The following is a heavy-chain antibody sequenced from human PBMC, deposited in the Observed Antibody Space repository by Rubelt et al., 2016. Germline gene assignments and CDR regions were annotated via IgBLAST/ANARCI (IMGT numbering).Heavy chain of an antibody. J-gene: IGHJ5*02. CDR3: ARADYYDSSGYHNWFDP. D-gene: IGHD3-22*01. V-gene: IGHV4-39*01. CDR1: GGSISSSSYY. CDR2: IYYSGST. Sequence: QLQPQESGPGLVKPSETLSLTCTVSGGSISSSSYYWGWIRQPPGKGLEWIGSIYYSGSTYYNPSLKSRVTISVDTSKNQFARKLGSVTAADTAVYYCARADYYDSSGYHNWFDPWGQGTLVTVSS.